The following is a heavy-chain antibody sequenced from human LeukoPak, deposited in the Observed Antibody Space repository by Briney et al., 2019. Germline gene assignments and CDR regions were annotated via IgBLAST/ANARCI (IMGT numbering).Heavy chain of an antibody. CDR1: GYTFTSYY. V-gene: IGHV1-46*01. D-gene: IGHD3-22*01. CDR2: INPSGGSS. J-gene: IGHJ3*02. CDR3: ARFLDDTMIKEDAFDI. Sequence: GASVKVSCTASGYTFTSYYMHWVRQAPGQGLEWMGIINPSGGSSNYAQKFQGRLTLTRDMSTSTVYMELSSLRSEDTAVYFCARFLDDTMIKEDAFDIWGQGTMVTVSS.